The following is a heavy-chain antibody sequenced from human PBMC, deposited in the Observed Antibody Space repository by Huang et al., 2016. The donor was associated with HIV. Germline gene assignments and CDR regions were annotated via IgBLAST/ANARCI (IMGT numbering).Heavy chain of an antibody. CDR3: ATKTAAMDI. Sequence: ANIKQDESEKYYVDSVKGRFKISRDNAKKVLFLEMNNVRVEDTATYYCATKTAAMDIWGQGTTVTVS. V-gene: IGHV3-7*01. J-gene: IGHJ6*02. D-gene: IGHD1-7*01. CDR2: IKQDESEK.